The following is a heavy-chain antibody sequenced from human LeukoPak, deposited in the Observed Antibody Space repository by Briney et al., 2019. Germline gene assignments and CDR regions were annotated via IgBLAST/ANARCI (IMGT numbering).Heavy chain of an antibody. J-gene: IGHJ3*02. CDR1: GFTFDDYG. D-gene: IGHD3-9*01. V-gene: IGHV4-34*01. CDR3: ARRPRGYDILTGYYSGSRTAFDI. Sequence: GSLRLSCAASGFTFDDYGMSWVRQAPGKGLEWIGEINHSGSTNYNPSLKSRVTISVDTSKNQFSLKLSSVTAADTAVYYCARRPRGYDILTGYYSGSRTAFDIWGQGTMVTVSS. CDR2: INHSGST.